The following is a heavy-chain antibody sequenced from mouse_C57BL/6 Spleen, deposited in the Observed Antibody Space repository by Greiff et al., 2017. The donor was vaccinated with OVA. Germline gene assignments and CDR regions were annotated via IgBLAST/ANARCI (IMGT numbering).Heavy chain of an antibody. D-gene: IGHD3-3*01. CDR2: INPNNGGT. CDR3: ARQGQVDY. CDR1: GYTFTDYY. J-gene: IGHJ2*01. Sequence: VQLQQSGPELVKPGASVKISCKASGYTFTDYYMNWVKQSHGKSLEWIGDINPNNGGTSYNQKFKGKATLTVDKSSSTAYMELRSLTSEDSAVYYCARQGQVDYWGQGTTLTVSS. V-gene: IGHV1-26*01.